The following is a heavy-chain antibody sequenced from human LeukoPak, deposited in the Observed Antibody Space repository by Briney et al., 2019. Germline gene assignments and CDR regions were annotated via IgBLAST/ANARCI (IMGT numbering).Heavy chain of an antibody. Sequence: PGGSLRLSCAASGFTFSDYDMHWVRQATGKGLEWVSAIGTAGDTYYTGSVKGRFTISRDNSKNTLYLQMNRLRVDDTAIYYCAKDRDYWGQGTLVTVSS. CDR2: IGTAGDT. CDR1: GFTFSDYD. J-gene: IGHJ4*02. CDR3: AKDRDY. V-gene: IGHV3-13*01.